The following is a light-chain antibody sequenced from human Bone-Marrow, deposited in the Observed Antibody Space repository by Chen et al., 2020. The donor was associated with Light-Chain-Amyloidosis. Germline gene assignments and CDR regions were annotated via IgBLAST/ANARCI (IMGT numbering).Light chain of an antibody. V-gene: IGLV3-21*02. J-gene: IGLJ3*02. CDR3: QVWDRSSDRPV. CDR2: DDS. Sequence: SYVLTQPSSVSVAPGQTATIACGGNNIGSTSVHWYQQTPGQAPLLAVYDDSDRPSGIPGRLSGSNSGNTATLTISRVEAGDEAEYYCQVWDRSSDRPVFGGGTKLTVL. CDR1: NIGSTS.